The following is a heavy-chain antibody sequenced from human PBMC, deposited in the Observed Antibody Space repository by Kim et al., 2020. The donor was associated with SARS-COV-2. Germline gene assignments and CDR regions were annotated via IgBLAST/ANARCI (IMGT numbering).Heavy chain of an antibody. CDR2: ISAYNGNT. CDR1: GYTFTSYG. Sequence: ASVKVSCKASGYTFTSYGISWVRQAPGQGLEWMGWISAYNGNTNYAQKLQGRVTMTTDTSTSTAYMELRSLRSDDTAVYYCARGIREWELLHVQYYFDYWGQGTLVTVSS. CDR3: ARGIREWELLHVQYYFDY. J-gene: IGHJ4*02. D-gene: IGHD1-26*01. V-gene: IGHV1-18*01.